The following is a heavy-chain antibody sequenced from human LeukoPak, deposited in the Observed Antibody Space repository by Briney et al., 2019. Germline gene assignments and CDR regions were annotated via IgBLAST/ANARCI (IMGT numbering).Heavy chain of an antibody. J-gene: IGHJ4*02. V-gene: IGHV4-38-2*01. D-gene: IGHD3-10*01. CDR2: IYHIGST. Sequence: SEALSLTCAVSGYSISSGYYWGWIRQRPGKGLEWIGSIYHIGSTYYNPSLKSRVTISVDTSKNQFSLKRSSVPAADTAVYYCARHVVRFGDRVYWGQGTLVTVSS. CDR3: ARHVVRFGDRVY. CDR1: GYSISSGYY.